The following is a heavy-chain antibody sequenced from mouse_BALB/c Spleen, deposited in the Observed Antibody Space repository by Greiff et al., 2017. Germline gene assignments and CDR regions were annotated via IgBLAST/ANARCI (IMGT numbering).Heavy chain of an antibody. CDR3: AREVGYAIDY. CDR2: IRSVGSYT. CDR1: GFTFSSYG. J-gene: IGHJ4*01. V-gene: IGHV5-6*01. Sequence: EVQGVESGGDLVKPGGSLKLSCAASGFTFSSYGMAWVRPTPGKRLEWVATIRSVGSYTYYPDSVKGRFTISRDNAKNTLYLQMSSLKSEDTAMYYCAREVGYAIDYWGQGTSVTVSA.